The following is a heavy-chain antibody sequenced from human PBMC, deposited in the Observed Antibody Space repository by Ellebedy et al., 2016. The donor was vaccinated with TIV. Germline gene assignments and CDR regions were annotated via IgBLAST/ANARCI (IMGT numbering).Heavy chain of an antibody. J-gene: IGHJ4*02. V-gene: IGHV3-30*03. CDR2: ISNDGRSK. D-gene: IGHD3-16*01. CDR1: GFTFSDYG. CDR3: APGGTTKVKKGFGY. Sequence: GESLKISCVTSGFTFSDYGMHWVRQAPGKGLEWVANISNDGRSKKHGDSVRGRFTISRDNSKHTLYLQMDSLRDDDTAVYYCAPGGTTKVKKGFGYWGQGTLVTVSS.